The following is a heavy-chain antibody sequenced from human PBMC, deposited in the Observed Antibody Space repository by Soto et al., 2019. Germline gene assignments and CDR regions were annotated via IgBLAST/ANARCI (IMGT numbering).Heavy chain of an antibody. CDR2: ISYDGSNK. CDR1: GFTFSSYG. D-gene: IGHD2-21*02. CDR3: AKDKYDSIDY. Sequence: GSLRLSCAASGFTFSSYGMHWVRQAPGKGLEWVAVISYDGSNKYYADSVKGRFTISRDNSKNTLYLQMNSLRAEDTAVYYCAKDKYDSIDYWGQGTLVTVS. J-gene: IGHJ4*02. V-gene: IGHV3-30*18.